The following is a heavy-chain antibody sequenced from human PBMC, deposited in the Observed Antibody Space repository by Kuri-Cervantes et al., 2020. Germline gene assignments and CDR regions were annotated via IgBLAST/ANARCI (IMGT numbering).Heavy chain of an antibody. J-gene: IGHJ3*01. CDR2: INDDGSTT. V-gene: IGHV3-74*01. CDR1: GFIFRTYW. D-gene: IGHD5-12*01. CDR3: VRERGYHMTDAFDF. Sequence: GESLKISCAASGFIFRTYWMHWVRQAPGQGLVWVSRINDDGSTTGYADSVKGRFTISRDNAKNTLYLQMNTLRVEDTAVYYCVRERGYHMTDAFDFWGQGTMVTVSS.